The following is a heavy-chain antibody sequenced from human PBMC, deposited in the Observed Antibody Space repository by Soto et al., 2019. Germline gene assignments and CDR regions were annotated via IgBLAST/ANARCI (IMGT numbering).Heavy chain of an antibody. J-gene: IGHJ4*02. CDR1: GGSVSSGSYY. Sequence: QVQLHESGPGLVKPSETLSLSCTVSGGSVSSGSYYWTWIRQPPGMGLEFIGYVYDNKNTNYNPSLESRVTISVDTSKRRFSLKLTSVTAADTAIYYCARDWSGFHFWGRGPLVTVSS. CDR3: ARDWSGFHF. V-gene: IGHV4-61*01. D-gene: IGHD3-3*01. CDR2: VYDNKNT.